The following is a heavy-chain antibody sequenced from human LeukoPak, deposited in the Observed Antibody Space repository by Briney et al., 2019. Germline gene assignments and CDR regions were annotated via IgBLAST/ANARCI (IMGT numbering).Heavy chain of an antibody. CDR1: GFTFSSYA. D-gene: IGHD3-10*01. V-gene: IGHV3-23*01. J-gene: IGHJ4*02. CDR2: ISGSGGST. CDR3: ARVGGAAQSFDY. Sequence: PGGSLRLSCAASGFTFSSYAMSWVRQAPGKGLEWVSAISGSGGSTYYADSVKGRFTISRDNSKNTLYLQMNSLRAEDMAVYYCARVGGAAQSFDYWGRGTLVTVSS.